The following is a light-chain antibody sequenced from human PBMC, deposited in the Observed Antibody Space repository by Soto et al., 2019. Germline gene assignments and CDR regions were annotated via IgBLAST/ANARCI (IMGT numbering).Light chain of an antibody. CDR2: GAS. CDR3: QQYGSSPRT. CDR1: QSVRSNY. V-gene: IGKV3-20*01. J-gene: IGKJ1*01. Sequence: EIVFTQSPGTLSFSPGERATLSCRASQSVRSNYLAWYQQKPGQAPRLLIYGASSRATGIPDRFSGSGSGTDFTLTISRLEPEDFAVYYCQQYGSSPRTFGQGTKVDIK.